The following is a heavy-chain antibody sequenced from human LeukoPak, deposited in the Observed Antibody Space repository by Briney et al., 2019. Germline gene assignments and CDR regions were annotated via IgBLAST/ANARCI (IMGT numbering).Heavy chain of an antibody. J-gene: IGHJ4*02. CDR2: IYSDNT. CDR1: GFTVSSNS. CDR3: ARVNGGLLDY. Sequence: GGSLRLSCTVSGFTVSSNSMSWVRQAPGKGLEWVSFIYSDNTHYSDSVKGRFTISRDNSKNTLYLQMNSLRAEDAAVYYCARVNGGLLDYWGQGTLVTVSS. D-gene: IGHD2-8*01. V-gene: IGHV3-53*01.